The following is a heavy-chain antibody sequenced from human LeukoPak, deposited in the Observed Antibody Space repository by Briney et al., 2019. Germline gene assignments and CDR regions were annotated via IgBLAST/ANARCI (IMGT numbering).Heavy chain of an antibody. J-gene: IGHJ4*02. Sequence: GGSLRLSCAASGFTFSSYEMNWVRQAPGKGLEWVSYISSSGSTIYYADSVKGRFTISRDNAKNSLYLQMNSLRAEDTAVYYCARESSRGSSFDYWGQGTLVTVSS. CDR3: ARESSRGSSFDY. V-gene: IGHV3-48*03. D-gene: IGHD2-15*01. CDR2: ISSSGSTI. CDR1: GFTFSSYE.